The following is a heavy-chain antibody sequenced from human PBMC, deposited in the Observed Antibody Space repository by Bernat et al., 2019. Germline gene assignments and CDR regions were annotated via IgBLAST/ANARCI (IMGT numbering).Heavy chain of an antibody. CDR3: ARSGYPNWFDP. D-gene: IGHD3-3*01. Sequence: QITLKESGPTLVKPTQTLTLTCTFSGFSLNTTGVGVGWIRQPPGKALEWLGIIYWDDDEIYSPSLKSRVTITKDTSKKQVVLAMTNMDPVDTATYYCARSGYPNWFDPWGRGTLVTVSS. CDR2: IYWDDDE. J-gene: IGHJ5*02. CDR1: GFSLNTTGVG. V-gene: IGHV2-5*02.